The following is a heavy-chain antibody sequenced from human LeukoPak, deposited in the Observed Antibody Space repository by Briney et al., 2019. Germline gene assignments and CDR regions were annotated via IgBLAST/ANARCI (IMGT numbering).Heavy chain of an antibody. Sequence: SETLSLTCTVSGGSINSYYWSWIRQPPGKGLEWIGSIYHSGSTYYNPSLKSRVTISVDTSKNQFSLKLSSVTAADTAVYYCAREPHRPFDYWGQGTLVTVSS. V-gene: IGHV4-59*12. CDR2: IYHSGST. J-gene: IGHJ4*02. CDR3: AREPHRPFDY. CDR1: GGSINSYY.